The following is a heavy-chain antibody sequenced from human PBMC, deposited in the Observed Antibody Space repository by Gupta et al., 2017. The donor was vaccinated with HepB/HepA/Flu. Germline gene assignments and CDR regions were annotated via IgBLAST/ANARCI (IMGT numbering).Heavy chain of an antibody. D-gene: IGHD2-21*02. Sequence: EVQLVASGGGLVQPGGSLRLSCAASGFTFSSYWRSWGRQAPGKGLEWGANIKQDGSEKYYVDSVKGRFTISRDNAKNSLYLQMNSLRAEDTAVYYCASRRNCGGDCYSDYWGQGTLVTVSS. CDR1: GFTFSSYW. J-gene: IGHJ4*02. CDR2: IKQDGSEK. CDR3: ASRRNCGGDCYSDY. V-gene: IGHV3-7*01.